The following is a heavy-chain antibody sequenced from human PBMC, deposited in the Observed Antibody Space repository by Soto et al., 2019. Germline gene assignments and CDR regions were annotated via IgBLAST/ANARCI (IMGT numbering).Heavy chain of an antibody. CDR2: ISSNGGTT. CDR1: GFTFSSYD. CDR3: VRRVSGNYDY. V-gene: IGHV3-64*01. Sequence: EVQLAESGGGMVQPGGSLRLSCVASGFTFSSYDMHWVRQAPGKGLEYVSSISSNGGTTYYGNSVKGRFTISRDNSKNTLYLQMGSLRAEDMAVYYCVRRVSGNYDYWGQRTLVTVS. J-gene: IGHJ4*02. D-gene: IGHD1-7*01.